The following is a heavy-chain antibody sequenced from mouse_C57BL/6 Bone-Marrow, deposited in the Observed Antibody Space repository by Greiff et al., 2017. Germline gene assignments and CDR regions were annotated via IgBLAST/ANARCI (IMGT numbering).Heavy chain of an antibody. CDR3: ARDLTTGDAMDY. CDR2: IRNKANGYTT. CDR1: GFTFTDYY. Sequence: DVMLVESGGGLVQPGGSLSLSCAASGFTFTDYYMSWVRQPPGKALEWLGFIRNKANGYTTEYSASVKGRFTISRDNSQSILYLQMNALRAEDSATYYCARDLTTGDAMDYWGQGTSVTVSS. V-gene: IGHV7-3*01. D-gene: IGHD1-1*01. J-gene: IGHJ4*01.